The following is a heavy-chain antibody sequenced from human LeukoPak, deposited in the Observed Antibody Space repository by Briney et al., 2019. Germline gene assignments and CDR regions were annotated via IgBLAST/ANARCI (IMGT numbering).Heavy chain of an antibody. CDR2: IRYDGSNK. J-gene: IGHJ4*02. Sequence: PGGSLRLSCAASGFTFSSYGMHWVRQAPGKGLEWVAFIRYDGSNKYYADSVKGRFTISSDNSKNTLYLQMNSLRAEDTAVYYCAKTAAQDYLNFDYWGQGTLVTVSS. CDR3: AKTAAQDYLNFDY. D-gene: IGHD6-13*01. CDR1: GFTFSSYG. V-gene: IGHV3-30*02.